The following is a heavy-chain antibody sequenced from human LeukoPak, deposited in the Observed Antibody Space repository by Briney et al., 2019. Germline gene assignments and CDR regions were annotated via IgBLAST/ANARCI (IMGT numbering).Heavy chain of an antibody. D-gene: IGHD2-21*02. CDR1: GFSFSTYG. Sequence: GGSLRLSCAASGFSFSTYGMHWVRQAPDKGLEWVAVISYDGANEYYAYSVKGRFTISRDDSRSTLYLQINSLRPEDTAVYYCAKEYTTVVTAHFDYWGKGTLVTVAS. V-gene: IGHV3-30*18. CDR3: AKEYTTVVTAHFDY. CDR2: ISYDGANE. J-gene: IGHJ4*02.